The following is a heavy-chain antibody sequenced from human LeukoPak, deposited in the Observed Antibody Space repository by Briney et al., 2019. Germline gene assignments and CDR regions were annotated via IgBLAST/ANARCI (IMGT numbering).Heavy chain of an antibody. Sequence: SETLSLTCTVSGGSISSDYWSWIWQPPGKRLQWIGYIYYTGSSNYYASLNSRVTISVDTSKNQFSLKLTSVTAADTAVYYCATFRPGGYFQNWAQGTLVSVS. D-gene: IGHD2-21*01. CDR2: IYYTGSS. J-gene: IGHJ1*01. V-gene: IGHV4-59*01. CDR3: ATFRPGGYFQN. CDR1: GGSISSDY.